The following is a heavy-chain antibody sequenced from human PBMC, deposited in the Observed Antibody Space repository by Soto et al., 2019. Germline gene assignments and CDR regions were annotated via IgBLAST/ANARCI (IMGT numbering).Heavy chain of an antibody. CDR3: ARTASGYSGYDLLIYGDY. Sequence: QVQLVQSGAEVKKPGASVKVSCSASGYTFTSYGISWVRQAPGQGLEWMGWISAYNGNTNYAQKLQGRVTMTTDTSTSTAYMELRSLRSDDTAVYYCARTASGYSGYDLLIYGDYWGQGTLVTVSS. CDR2: ISAYNGNT. D-gene: IGHD5-12*01. CDR1: GYTFTSYG. V-gene: IGHV1-18*01. J-gene: IGHJ4*02.